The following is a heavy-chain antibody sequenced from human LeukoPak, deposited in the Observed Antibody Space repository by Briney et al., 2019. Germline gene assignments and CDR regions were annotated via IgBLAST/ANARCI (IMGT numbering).Heavy chain of an antibody. CDR3: AKSPVSSCRGSFCYPFDY. J-gene: IGHJ4*02. CDR2: ISGSDDGT. V-gene: IGHV3-23*01. D-gene: IGHD2-15*01. CDR1: GFTFSSYG. Sequence: PGRSLRLSCAASGFTFSSYGMRWVRQIPGRGLEWVSAISGSDDGTYYADSGKDRFTISRDNSRNTLYLQMNTLRAEDTAVYFCAKSPVSSCRGSFCYPFDYWGQGNLVTVSS.